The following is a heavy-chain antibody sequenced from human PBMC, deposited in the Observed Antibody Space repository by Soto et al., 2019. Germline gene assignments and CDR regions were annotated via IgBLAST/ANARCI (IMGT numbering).Heavy chain of an antibody. CDR3: AKNSAATIRVGFDY. J-gene: IGHJ4*02. D-gene: IGHD5-12*01. CDR2: ITGSDGRT. V-gene: IGHV3-23*01. CDR1: GFTFATYT. Sequence: EVQLLESGGGLVQPGGSLRLSCAASGFTFATYTMSWVRQTPGKGLEWVSAITGSDGRTYYADSVKGRVTISRDNSKNTLYLHMNSLGAEDTAVYYCAKNSAATIRVGFDYWGQGTLVTVSS.